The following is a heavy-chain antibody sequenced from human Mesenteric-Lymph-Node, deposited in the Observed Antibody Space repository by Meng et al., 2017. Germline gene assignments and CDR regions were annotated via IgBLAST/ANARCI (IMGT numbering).Heavy chain of an antibody. CDR2: IRSKAYGGTT. J-gene: IGHJ6*02. D-gene: IGHD3-10*01. Sequence: GGSLRLSCTASGFTFGDYAMSWFRQAPGKGLEWVGFIRSKAYGGTTEYAASVKGRFTISRDDSKSIAYLQMNSLKTEDTAVYYCARPMDPPYYYYGMDVWGQGTTVTVSS. V-gene: IGHV3-49*03. CDR1: GFTFGDYA. CDR3: ARPMDPPYYYYGMDV.